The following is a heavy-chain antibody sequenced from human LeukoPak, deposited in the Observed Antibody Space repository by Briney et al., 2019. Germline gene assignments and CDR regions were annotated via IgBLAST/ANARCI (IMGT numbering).Heavy chain of an antibody. D-gene: IGHD2-15*01. J-gene: IGHJ4*02. Sequence: PSGTLSLTCAVSGGSISSSNWWNWVRQPPGKGLEWIGEIYHSGSANYKPSLKSRVTISVDKSKNQFSLKLSSVTAADAAVYYCARVPYCSGGSCQPRGENWGQGTLVTVSS. V-gene: IGHV4-4*02. CDR1: GGSISSSNW. CDR2: IYHSGSA. CDR3: ARVPYCSGGSCQPRGEN.